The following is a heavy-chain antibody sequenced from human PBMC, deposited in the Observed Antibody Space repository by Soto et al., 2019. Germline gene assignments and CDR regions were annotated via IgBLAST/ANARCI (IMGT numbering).Heavy chain of an antibody. CDR2: MNPNSGNT. Sequence: QVQLVQSGAEVKKPGASVKVSCKASGYTFTSYDINWVRQATGQGLEWMGWMNPNSGNTGYAQKFQGRVTMTRNTSTSTAYMELSSLRSEDTAVYYCARVSSGWYYYGMDVWGQGTTVTVSS. D-gene: IGHD6-19*01. J-gene: IGHJ6*02. CDR3: ARVSSGWYYYGMDV. CDR1: GYTFTSYD. V-gene: IGHV1-8*01.